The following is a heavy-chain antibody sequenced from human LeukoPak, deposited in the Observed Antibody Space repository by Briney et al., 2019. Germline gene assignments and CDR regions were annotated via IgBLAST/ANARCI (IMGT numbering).Heavy chain of an antibody. CDR2: IYYSGST. CDR3: AREAITNRTVV. J-gene: IGHJ4*02. CDR1: GGSISSYY. D-gene: IGHD4-23*01. V-gene: IGHV4-59*01. Sequence: SETLSLTCTVSGGSISSYYWSWIRQPPGKGLEWIGYIYYSGSTNYNPSLKSRATISVDTSKNQFSLKLSSVTAADTAVYYCAREAITNRTVVWGQGTLVTGSS.